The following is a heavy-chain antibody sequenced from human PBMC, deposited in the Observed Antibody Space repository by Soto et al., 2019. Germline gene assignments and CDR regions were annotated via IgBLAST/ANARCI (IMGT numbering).Heavy chain of an antibody. V-gene: IGHV3-30*03. J-gene: IGHJ4*02. CDR3: ARDPDTYYDYIWGSYPAR. CDR2: ITYDGSNE. Sequence: QVQLVESAGGVLQPGRSLRLSCAASGFTFSTYGMHWVRQAPGKGLVWVAVITYDGSNESYADSVKGPFTISRDNAMNTLYLQMNTLRAEDTAVFYFARDPDTYYDYIWGSYPARWGQGTLVTVSS. D-gene: IGHD3-16*02. CDR1: GFTFSTYG.